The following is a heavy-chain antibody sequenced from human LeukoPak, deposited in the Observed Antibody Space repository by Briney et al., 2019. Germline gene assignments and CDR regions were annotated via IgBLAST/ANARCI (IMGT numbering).Heavy chain of an antibody. CDR1: GFTFSSYW. V-gene: IGHV3-7*01. J-gene: IGHJ4*02. CDR3: ARDGQDDFWSGYHFDY. CDR2: IKQDGSEK. Sequence: GGSLRLSCAASGFTFSSYWMSWVRQAPGKGLEWVANIKQDGSEKYYVDSVKGRFTISRDNAKNSLYLQKNSLRAEDTAVYYCARDGQDDFWSGYHFDYWGQGTLVTVSS. D-gene: IGHD3-3*01.